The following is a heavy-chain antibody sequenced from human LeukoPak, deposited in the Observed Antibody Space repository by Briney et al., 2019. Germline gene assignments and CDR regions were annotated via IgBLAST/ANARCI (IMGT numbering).Heavy chain of an antibody. CDR1: GGTFSSYA. CDR2: IIPIFGTA. V-gene: IGHV1-69*13. J-gene: IGHJ6*02. D-gene: IGHD5-12*01. CDR3: ARDLRGYSYYYGMDV. Sequence: GASVKVSCKASGGTFSSYAISWVRQAPGQGLEWMGGIIPIFGTANYAQKFQGRVTITADESTSTAYMELSSLRSEDTAVYYCARDLRGYSYYYGMDVWGQGTTVTVSS.